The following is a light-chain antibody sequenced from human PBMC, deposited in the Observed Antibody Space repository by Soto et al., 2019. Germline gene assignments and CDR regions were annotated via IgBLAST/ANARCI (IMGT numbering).Light chain of an antibody. Sequence: QSALTQPPSASGSPGQSVTISCTGSNVGEYDYVSWYQQHPGKASKLMIHEVTKRPSGVPDRFSGSKSGNTASLTVSGLQAEDEADYYCSSFAGSNIWVFGGGTKLTVL. CDR1: NVGEYDY. J-gene: IGLJ3*02. CDR3: SSFAGSNIWV. CDR2: EVT. V-gene: IGLV2-8*01.